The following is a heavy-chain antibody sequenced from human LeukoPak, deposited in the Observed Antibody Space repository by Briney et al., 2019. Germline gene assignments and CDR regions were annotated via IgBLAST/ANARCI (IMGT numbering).Heavy chain of an antibody. CDR3: ARFSYDYVWGSYRRFDY. CDR1: GYTFTSYD. CDR2: MNPNSGNT. Sequence: ASVKVSCKASGYTFTSYDINWVRQATGQGLEWMGWMNPNSGNTGYAQKFQGRVTMTSNTSISTAYMELSSLRSEDTAVYYCARFSYDYVWGSYRRFDYWGQGTLVTVSS. J-gene: IGHJ4*02. D-gene: IGHD3-16*02. V-gene: IGHV1-8*01.